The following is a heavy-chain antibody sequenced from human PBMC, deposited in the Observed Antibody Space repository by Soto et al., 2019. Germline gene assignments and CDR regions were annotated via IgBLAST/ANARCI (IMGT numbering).Heavy chain of an antibody. CDR2: ISGSGGST. J-gene: IGHJ4*02. CDR1: GFTFSSYA. V-gene: IGHV3-23*01. D-gene: IGHD4-17*01. CDR3: AKDGPRRTVTTTANFDY. Sequence: GGSLRLSCAASGFTFSSYAMSWVRQAPGKGLEWVSAISGSGGSTYYADSVKGRFTISRDNSKNTLYLQMNSLRAEDTAVYYCAKDGPRRTVTTTANFDYWGQGTLVTVSS.